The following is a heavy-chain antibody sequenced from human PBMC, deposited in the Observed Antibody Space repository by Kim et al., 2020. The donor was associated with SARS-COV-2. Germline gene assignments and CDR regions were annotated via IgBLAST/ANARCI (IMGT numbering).Heavy chain of an antibody. J-gene: IGHJ6*02. V-gene: IGHV4-59*13. CDR3: AREGYPTVGATTLSNPTNYYYYYGMDV. CDR1: GGSISSYY. D-gene: IGHD1-26*01. CDR2: IYYSGST. Sequence: SETLSLTCTVSGGSISSYYWSWIRQPPGKGLEWIGYIYYSGSTNYNPSLKSRVTISVDTSKNQFSLKLSSVTAADTAVYYCAREGYPTVGATTLSNPTNYYYYYGMDVWGQGTTVTVSS.